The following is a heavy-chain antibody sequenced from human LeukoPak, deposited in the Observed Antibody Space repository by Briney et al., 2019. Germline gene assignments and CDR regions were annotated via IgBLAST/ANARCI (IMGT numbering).Heavy chain of an antibody. CDR2: IYSGGGT. CDR1: GFTVSGNY. CDR3: ARVGRAVAGGFDY. J-gene: IGHJ4*02. Sequence: PGGSLRLSCAASGFTVSGNYMSWVRQAPGEGLEWVSVIYSGGGTYYADSVKGRFTISRDNSKNTLYLQMNSLRAEDTAVYYCARVGRAVAGGFDYWGQGTLVTVSS. V-gene: IGHV3-53*01. D-gene: IGHD6-19*01.